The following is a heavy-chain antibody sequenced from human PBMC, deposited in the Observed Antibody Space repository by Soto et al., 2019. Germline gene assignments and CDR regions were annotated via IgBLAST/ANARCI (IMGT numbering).Heavy chain of an antibody. V-gene: IGHV1-18*01. Sequence: ASVKVSCKASGYTFTSYGISWVRQAPGQGLEWMGWISAYNGNTNYAQKLQGRVTMTTDTSTSTAYMELRSLRSDDTAVYYCARDMLWYIVVVPAAPTLFDYWGQGTLVTVSS. CDR1: GYTFTSYG. J-gene: IGHJ4*02. CDR3: ARDMLWYIVVVPAAPTLFDY. CDR2: ISAYNGNT. D-gene: IGHD2-2*01.